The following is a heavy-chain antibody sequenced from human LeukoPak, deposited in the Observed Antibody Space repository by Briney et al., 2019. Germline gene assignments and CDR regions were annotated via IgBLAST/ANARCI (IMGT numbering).Heavy chain of an antibody. CDR2: IIPIFGTA. J-gene: IGHJ6*03. CDR3: ARRRAVAGRHYYYYMDV. CDR1: GGTFSSYA. D-gene: IGHD6-19*01. V-gene: IGHV1-69*06. Sequence: SSVKVSCKASGGTFSSYAISWVRQAPGQGLEWMGGIIPIFGTANYAQKFQGRITITADKSTSTAYMELSSLRSEDTAVYYCARRRAVAGRHYYYYMDVWGKGTTVTVSS.